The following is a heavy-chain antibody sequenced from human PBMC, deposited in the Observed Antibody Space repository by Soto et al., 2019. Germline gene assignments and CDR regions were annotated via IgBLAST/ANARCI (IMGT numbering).Heavy chain of an antibody. Sequence: ASETLSLTCTVSGGSISSSSYYWGWIRQPPGKGLEWIGNVYYGGSTYYNPSLKSRVTISVKTSKNQFTLKQSTVTAADTAVYYCAGGDYYHSSGYYFYYYTMDVWGQGTTVT. D-gene: IGHD3-22*01. CDR3: AGGDYYHSSGYYFYYYTMDV. J-gene: IGHJ6*02. V-gene: IGHV4-39*01. CDR2: VYYGGST. CDR1: GGSISSSSYY.